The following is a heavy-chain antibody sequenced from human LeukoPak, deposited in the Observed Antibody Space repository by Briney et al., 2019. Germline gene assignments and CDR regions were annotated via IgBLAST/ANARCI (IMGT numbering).Heavy chain of an antibody. J-gene: IGHJ4*02. CDR2: INPKSGDS. V-gene: IGHV1-2*02. Sequence: ASVKVSCKASGYTSIGYYLHWVRQAPGQGLEWIGWINPKSGDSNHAQKFQDRVTMTGDTSISTAYMELSSLRSNDTAVYYCARGDTATFDYWGQGTLVTVSS. CDR3: ARGDTATFDY. CDR1: GYTSIGYY. D-gene: IGHD5-18*01.